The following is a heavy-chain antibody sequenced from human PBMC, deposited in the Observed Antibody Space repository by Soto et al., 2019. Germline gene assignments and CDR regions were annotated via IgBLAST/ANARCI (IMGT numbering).Heavy chain of an antibody. J-gene: IGHJ2*01. Sequence: EVQLVESGEGLVQPGGSLRLSCAASGFTFSSYAMHWVRQAPGKGLEYVSAISSNGGSTYYADSVKGRFTISRDNSKNSLYLQMGSLRAEDMAVYYCARDNCRGGSCYYPDHARSWWFFDLWGRGTLVTVS. CDR1: GFTFSSYA. D-gene: IGHD2-15*01. CDR3: ARDNCRGGSCYYPDHARSWWFFDL. V-gene: IGHV3-64*02. CDR2: ISSNGGST.